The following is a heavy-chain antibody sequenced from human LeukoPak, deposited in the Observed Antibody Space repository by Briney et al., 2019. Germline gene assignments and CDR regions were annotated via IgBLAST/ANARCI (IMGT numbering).Heavy chain of an antibody. CDR3: ARESHSGYDLHQFDY. CDR2: IIPILGIA. CDR1: GGTFSSYA. Sequence: GASVKVSCKASGGTFSSYAISWVRQAPGQGLEWMGRIIPILGIANYAQKFQGRVTITADKSTSTAYMELSSLRSGDTAVYYCARESHSGYDLHQFDYWGQGTLVTVSS. D-gene: IGHD5-12*01. V-gene: IGHV1-69*04. J-gene: IGHJ4*02.